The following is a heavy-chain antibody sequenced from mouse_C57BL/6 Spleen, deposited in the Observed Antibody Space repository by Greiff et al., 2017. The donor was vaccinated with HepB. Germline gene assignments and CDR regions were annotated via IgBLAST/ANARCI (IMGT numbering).Heavy chain of an antibody. V-gene: IGHV1-69*01. CDR3: ARSPPFITTVVASFDY. D-gene: IGHD1-1*01. CDR2: IDPSDSYT. J-gene: IGHJ2*01. Sequence: VQLQQPGAELVMPGASVKLSCKASGYTFTSYWMHWVKQRPGQGLEWIGEIDPSDSYTNYNQKFKGKSTLTVDKSSSTAYMQLSSLTSEDSAVYYCARSPPFITTVVASFDYWGQGTTLTVSS. CDR1: GYTFTSYW.